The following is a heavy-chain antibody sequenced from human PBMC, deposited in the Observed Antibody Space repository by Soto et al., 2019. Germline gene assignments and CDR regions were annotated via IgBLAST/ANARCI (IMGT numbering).Heavy chain of an antibody. J-gene: IGHJ4*02. Sequence: GASLRLSCAASGFTFSSYSMHWVRQAPGKGLEWVSYISSSSSTIYYADSVKGRFTISRDNAKNSLYLQMNSLRDEDTAVYYCARAPDGYNSRDFDYWGQGTLVTVSS. V-gene: IGHV3-48*02. CDR3: ARAPDGYNSRDFDY. D-gene: IGHD5-12*01. CDR2: ISSSSSTI. CDR1: GFTFSSYS.